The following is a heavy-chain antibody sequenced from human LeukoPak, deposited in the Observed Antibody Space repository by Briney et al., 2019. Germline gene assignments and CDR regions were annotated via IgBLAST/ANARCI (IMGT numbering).Heavy chain of an antibody. J-gene: IGHJ4*02. CDR1: GYTFTTYT. Sequence: ASVKVSCKASGYTFTTYTIHWVRQAPGQRLEWMGWINAGNDNTKYSQKFQDRVTITRDTSASTAYMELSSPRSEDTAVYYCASSRGYDVGGYFDYWGQGTLVTVSS. CDR2: INAGNDNT. CDR3: ASSRGYDVGGYFDY. V-gene: IGHV1-3*01. D-gene: IGHD5-12*01.